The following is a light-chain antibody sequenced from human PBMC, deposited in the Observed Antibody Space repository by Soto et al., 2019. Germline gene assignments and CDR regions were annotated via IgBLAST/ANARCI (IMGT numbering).Light chain of an antibody. V-gene: IGKV1-6*01. CDR1: QGLRPD. CDR2: SAS. Sequence: GPIFTLPCLASQGLRPDLGWYQQKPGNAPKRLIYSASSLQSGVPSRFSGSGSGTDFILTISSLQPEDFATYYCLQDYSFPLTFGGGTKVDIK. CDR3: LQDYSFPLT. J-gene: IGKJ4*01.